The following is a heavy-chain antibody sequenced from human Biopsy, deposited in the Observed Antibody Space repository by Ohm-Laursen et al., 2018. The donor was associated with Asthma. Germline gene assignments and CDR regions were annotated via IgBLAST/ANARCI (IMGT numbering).Heavy chain of an antibody. Sequence: SLRLSCTASGFTFSNYGMHWVRQAPGKGLDWVAVISFDGSNKNYTDSVKGRYTISRDNSRNTLHLQMNSLRAEDTAVYYCAKDVFPGWELRRGPDYWGQGTLVTVSS. CDR3: AKDVFPGWELRRGPDY. CDR1: GFTFSNYG. CDR2: ISFDGSNK. V-gene: IGHV3-30*18. J-gene: IGHJ4*02. D-gene: IGHD1-26*01.